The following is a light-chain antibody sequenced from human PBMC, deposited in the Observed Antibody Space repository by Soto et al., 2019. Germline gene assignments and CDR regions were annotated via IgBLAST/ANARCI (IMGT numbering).Light chain of an antibody. Sequence: QSALTQPASVSGSPGQSITISCTGTSSDFGVYHFVSWYQQHPGQAPKLIIYEVSNRASGVSDRFSGSKSGNTASLNISGLQAGDEADYYCNSYTNTARVFGTGTKVTVL. J-gene: IGLJ1*01. CDR3: NSYTNTARV. CDR2: EVS. CDR1: SSDFGVYHF. V-gene: IGLV2-14*01.